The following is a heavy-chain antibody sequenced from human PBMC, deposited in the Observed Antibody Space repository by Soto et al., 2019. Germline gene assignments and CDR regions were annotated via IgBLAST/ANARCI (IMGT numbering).Heavy chain of an antibody. D-gene: IGHD3-22*01. CDR3: AREYPYSYDRSGYFSVPTGDY. CDR1: GFTFSSFG. V-gene: IGHV3-33*01. Sequence: GGSLRLSCGASGFTFSSFGMHWVRQAPGRGLEWVAVIWYDGSNKYYADSVKGRITISRDNSKNTLYLQMNSLRAEDTAVYYCAREYPYSYDRSGYFSVPTGDYWGQGTQVTVYS. CDR2: IWYDGSNK. J-gene: IGHJ4*02.